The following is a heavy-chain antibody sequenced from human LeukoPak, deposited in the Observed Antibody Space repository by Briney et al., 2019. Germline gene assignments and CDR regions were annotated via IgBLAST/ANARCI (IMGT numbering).Heavy chain of an antibody. CDR1: GGSISSYY. CDR2: IYHSGST. V-gene: IGHV4-38-2*02. CDR3: ARVNPFDY. Sequence: SETLSLTCTVSGGSISSYYWSWIRQPPGKGLEWIGSIYHSGSTYYNPSLKSRVTISVDTSKNQFSLKLSSVTAADTAVYYCARVNPFDYWGQGTLVTVSS. J-gene: IGHJ4*02.